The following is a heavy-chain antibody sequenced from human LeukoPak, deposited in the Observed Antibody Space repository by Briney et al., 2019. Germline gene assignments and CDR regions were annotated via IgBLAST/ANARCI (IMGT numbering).Heavy chain of an antibody. Sequence: PGGSLRLSCAASGFTFTSYAMNWVRQAPGKGLEWVSTISVSGGTKYYADSVKGRFTISRDNSKNTLYLQMNSLRAEDTAVYYCAKGVSAAAGAYYYYMDVWGKGTTVTISS. CDR1: GFTFTSYA. V-gene: IGHV3-23*01. CDR3: AKGVSAAAGAYYYYMDV. J-gene: IGHJ6*03. CDR2: ISVSGGTK. D-gene: IGHD6-13*01.